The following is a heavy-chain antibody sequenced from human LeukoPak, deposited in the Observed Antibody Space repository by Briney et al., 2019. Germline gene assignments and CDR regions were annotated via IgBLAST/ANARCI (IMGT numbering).Heavy chain of an antibody. CDR3: ARDHVLLWFGELNSYGMDV. V-gene: IGHV4-30-4*01. D-gene: IGHD3-10*01. CDR1: GGSISSGDYY. Sequence: SQTLSLTCTVSGGSISSGDYYWSWLRQPPGKGLEWIVYICYSGSTYYNPSLKSRVTISVDTSKNQFSLKLSSVTAADTAVYYCARDHVLLWFGELNSYGMDVWGKGTTVTVSS. CDR2: ICYSGST. J-gene: IGHJ6*04.